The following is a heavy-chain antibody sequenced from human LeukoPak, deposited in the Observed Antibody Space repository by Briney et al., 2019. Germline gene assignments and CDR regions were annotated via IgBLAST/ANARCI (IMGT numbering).Heavy chain of an antibody. CDR3: AKDILPGIADG. V-gene: IGHV3-30*18. CDR2: ISYDGSNK. CDR1: GFTFSSYG. J-gene: IGHJ4*02. Sequence: GRSLRLSCAASGFTFSSYGMHWVRQAPGKGLEWVAIISYDGSNKYYADSVKGRFTISRDNSKNTLYLQMNSLRAEDTAVYYRAKDILPGIADGWGQGTLVTVSS. D-gene: IGHD6-13*01.